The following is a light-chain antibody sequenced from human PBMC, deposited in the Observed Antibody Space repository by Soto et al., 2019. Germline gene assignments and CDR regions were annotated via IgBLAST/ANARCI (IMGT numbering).Light chain of an antibody. J-gene: IGKJ4*01. CDR1: HDVYSK. Sequence: EIVMTQSPVTLSVSPGERVTLSCRASHDVYSKLAWYQQKAGQAPRLLIYAASTRATGLPARFSGRGSGTEFTLTISSLQSEDFAIYYCQHYANWPLTVGGGTKVEIK. CDR3: QHYANWPLT. V-gene: IGKV3-15*01. CDR2: AAS.